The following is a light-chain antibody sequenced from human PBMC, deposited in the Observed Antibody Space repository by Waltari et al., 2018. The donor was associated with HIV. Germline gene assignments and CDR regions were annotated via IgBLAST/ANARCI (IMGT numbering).Light chain of an antibody. J-gene: IGKJ2*03. CDR1: QRVPRTF. Sequence: EIVLTQSPGTLSLSPGDRATLSCRASQRVPRTFLAWYQQKRCQTPRLLIYGASSRASGIPDRFRGGGSGADFTLTISRLEPEDFAVYYCLQYGSLPYSFGQGTNLEIK. CDR3: LQYGSLPYS. V-gene: IGKV3-20*01. CDR2: GAS.